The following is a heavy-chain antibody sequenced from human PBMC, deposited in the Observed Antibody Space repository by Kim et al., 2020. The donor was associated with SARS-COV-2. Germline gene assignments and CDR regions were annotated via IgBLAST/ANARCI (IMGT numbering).Heavy chain of an antibody. Sequence: YVDSAKGRLTISKNNTKNTLNLQMNSLRAEDSAVYFCALRIAVAGTIDYWGQGALVTVSS. D-gene: IGHD6-19*01. CDR3: ALRIAVAGTIDY. J-gene: IGHJ4*02. V-gene: IGHV3-23*01.